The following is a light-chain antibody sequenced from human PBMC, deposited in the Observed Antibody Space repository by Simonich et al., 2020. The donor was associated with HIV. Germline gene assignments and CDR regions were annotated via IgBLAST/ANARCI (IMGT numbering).Light chain of an antibody. CDR3: QQYYSTPPT. J-gene: IGKJ1*01. CDR1: QSVLYSSNNKNY. V-gene: IGKV4-1*01. Sequence: DIVMTQSPDSLGVSLGERATINCKSSQSVLYSSNNKNYLAWYQQKPGQPPKLLIYCASTRESGVPDRFSGSGSGTDFTLTISSLQAEDVAVYYCQQYYSTPPTFGQGTKVEIK. CDR2: CAS.